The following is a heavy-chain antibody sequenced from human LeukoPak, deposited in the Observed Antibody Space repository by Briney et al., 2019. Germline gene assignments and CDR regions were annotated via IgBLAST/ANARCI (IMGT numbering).Heavy chain of an antibody. J-gene: IGHJ4*02. CDR2: MNPNTGYT. D-gene: IGHD3-16*01. V-gene: IGHV1-8*03. Sequence: GASVKVSCKASGYIFTTYDINWVRQATGQGLEWMAWMNPNTGYTGFAQKFQGRVTVSRNTDISTAYLELNSLTSEDTAVYYCARFGGRAAKDDRLDYWGQGTLVTVSS. CDR3: ARFGGRAAKDDRLDY. CDR1: GYIFTTYD.